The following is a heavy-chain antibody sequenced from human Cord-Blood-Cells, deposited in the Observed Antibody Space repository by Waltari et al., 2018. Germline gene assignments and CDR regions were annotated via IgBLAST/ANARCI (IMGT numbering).Heavy chain of an antibody. J-gene: IGHJ6*03. V-gene: IGHV1-69*09. CDR3: AIPPSKYYYYYYMDV. CDR1: GGTFSSYA. Sequence: QVQLVQSGAEVKKPGSSVKVSCKASGGTFSSYAISWVRQAPGQGLEWMGRIRTILGIANYAQKFQGRVTITADKSTSTAYMELSSLRSEDTAVYYCAIPPSKYYYYYYMDVWGKGTTVTVSS. D-gene: IGHD6-6*01. CDR2: IRTILGIA.